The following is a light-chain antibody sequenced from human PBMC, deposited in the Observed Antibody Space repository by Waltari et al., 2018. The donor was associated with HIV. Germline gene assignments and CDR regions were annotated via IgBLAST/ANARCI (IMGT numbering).Light chain of an antibody. J-gene: IGLJ1*01. Sequence: QSVLTQPPSVSAAPGQKVTISCSGSNSNIGNNYVSWYHLLPATAPQRLIYENNMPPSGIPDRFSGSKSGTSATLDITGLQTVDEAEYYCGTWDSSLSAVFGTGTKVTVL. V-gene: IGLV1-51*02. CDR2: ENN. CDR1: NSNIGNNY. CDR3: GTWDSSLSAV.